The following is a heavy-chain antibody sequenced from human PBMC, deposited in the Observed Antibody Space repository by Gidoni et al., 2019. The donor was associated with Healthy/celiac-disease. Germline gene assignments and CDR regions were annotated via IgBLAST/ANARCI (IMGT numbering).Heavy chain of an antibody. CDR1: GFTVSSNG. J-gene: IGHJ6*02. Sequence: QVQLVESGGGVVQPGRSLRLPCAASGFTVSSNGRHWVRQDPGKGLEWVAVIWYDGSNKYYADSVKGRFTISRDNSKNTLYLQINSLRAEDTAVYYCARDRQRGGSHTPALYYYYGMDVWGQGTTVTVSS. V-gene: IGHV3-33*01. CDR3: ARDRQRGGSHTPALYYYYGMDV. CDR2: IWYDGSNK. D-gene: IGHD1-26*01.